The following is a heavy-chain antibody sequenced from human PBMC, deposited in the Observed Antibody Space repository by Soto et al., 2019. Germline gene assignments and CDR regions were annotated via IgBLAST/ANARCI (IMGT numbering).Heavy chain of an antibody. CDR3: ARLYYDSSGYYEERYYYGMGV. D-gene: IGHD3-22*01. J-gene: IGHJ6*02. CDR1: GGTFSSYA. CDR2: IIPIFGTA. V-gene: IGHV1-69*06. Sequence: SVKVSCKASGGTFSSYAISWVRQAPGQGLEWMGGIIPIFGTANYAQKFQGRVTITADKSTSTAYMELSSLRSEDTAVYYCARLYYDSSGYYEERYYYGMGVWGQGTTVTVSS.